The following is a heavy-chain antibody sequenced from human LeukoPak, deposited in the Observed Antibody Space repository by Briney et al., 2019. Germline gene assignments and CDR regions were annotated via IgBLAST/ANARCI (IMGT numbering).Heavy chain of an antibody. CDR3: AKEYYDSSAQH. CDR2: ISYDGSNK. J-gene: IGHJ1*01. Sequence: GGSLRLSCAASGFTFSSYGMHWVRQAPGKGLEWVAVISYDGSNKYYADSVKGRFTISRDNSKNTLYLQMNSLRAEDTAVYYCAKEYYDSSAQHWGQGTLVTVSS. V-gene: IGHV3-30*18. CDR1: GFTFSSYG. D-gene: IGHD3-22*01.